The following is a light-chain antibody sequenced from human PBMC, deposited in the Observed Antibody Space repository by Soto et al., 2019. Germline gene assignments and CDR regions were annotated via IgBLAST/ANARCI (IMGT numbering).Light chain of an antibody. J-gene: IGKJ4*01. CDR2: AAS. Sequence: IRMTHSPSSFSASTVDRVTITFLASQGISRYLAWYQQKPGKAPELLIYAASYLGNGVPSRFSGSGSGTYFTLTISSLQPEDLATYYCQQSYTTPLTFGGGTKVDIK. CDR1: QGISRY. V-gene: IGKV1-8*01. CDR3: QQSYTTPLT.